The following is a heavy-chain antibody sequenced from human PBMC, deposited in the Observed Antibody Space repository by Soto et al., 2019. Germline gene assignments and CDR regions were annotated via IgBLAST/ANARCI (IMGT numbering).Heavy chain of an antibody. CDR3: ASSTTVVTQDY. CDR2: ISSSSSYT. V-gene: IGHV3-11*03. J-gene: IGHJ4*02. CDR1: GFTVRANY. D-gene: IGHD4-17*01. Sequence: PGGSLRLSCAVSGFTVRANYMSWVRQAPGKGLEWVSYISSSSSYTNYADSVKGRFTISRDNAKNSLYLQMNSLRAEDTAVYYCASSTTVVTQDYWGQGTLVTVYS.